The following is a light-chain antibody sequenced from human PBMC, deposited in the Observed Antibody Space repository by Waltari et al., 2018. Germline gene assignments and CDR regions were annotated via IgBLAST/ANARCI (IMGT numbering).Light chain of an antibody. CDR2: EVR. J-gene: IGLJ3*02. V-gene: IGLV2-14*01. CDR3: NSYTTSSTWV. CDR1: SSDIGAYNY. Sequence: QSALTQPASVSGSPGQSITISRTGPSSDIGAYNYVSWYQHLPGKAPKRIISEVRRRPSGVSNRFSGSKSGNMASLTISGLQAEDEADYYCNSYTTSSTWVFGGGTKLTVL.